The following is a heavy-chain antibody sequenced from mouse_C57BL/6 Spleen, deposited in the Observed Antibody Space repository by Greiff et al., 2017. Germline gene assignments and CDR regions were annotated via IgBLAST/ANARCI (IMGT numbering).Heavy chain of an antibody. D-gene: IGHD1-1*01. Sequence: EVKVVESGGDLVKPGGSLKLSCAASGFTFSSYGMSWVRQTPDKRLEWVATISSGGSYTYYPDSVKGRFTISRDNAKNTLYLQMSSLKSEDTAMYYCARYYGSPHYYAMDYWGQGTSVTVSS. V-gene: IGHV5-6*01. CDR2: ISSGGSYT. CDR3: ARYYGSPHYYAMDY. CDR1: GFTFSSYG. J-gene: IGHJ4*01.